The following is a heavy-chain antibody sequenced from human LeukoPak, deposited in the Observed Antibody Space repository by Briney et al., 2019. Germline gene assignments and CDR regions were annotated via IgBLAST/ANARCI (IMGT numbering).Heavy chain of an antibody. V-gene: IGHV1-2*02. CDR1: GGTFSSYA. D-gene: IGHD3-10*01. Sequence: ASVKVSCKASGGTFSSYAISWVRQAPGQGLEWMGWINPNSGGTNYAQKFQGRVTMTRDTSISTAYMELSRLRSDDTAVYYCARDSGSPWGQGTMVTVSS. CDR2: INPNSGGT. CDR3: ARDSGSP. J-gene: IGHJ3*01.